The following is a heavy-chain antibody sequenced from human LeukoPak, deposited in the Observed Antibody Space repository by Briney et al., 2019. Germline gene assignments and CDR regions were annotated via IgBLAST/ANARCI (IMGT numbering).Heavy chain of an antibody. CDR2: IYTSGTT. J-gene: IGHJ5*02. CDR1: GGSISGYY. Sequence: ASETLSLTCTVSGGSISGYYWGWIRRPAGRGRGWIGRIYTSGTTNYNPSLKSRVTMSVDTSKNQFSLKLSSVTAADTAVYYCARAVGGENWFDPWGQGTLVTVSS. CDR3: ARAVGGENWFDP. V-gene: IGHV4-4*07. D-gene: IGHD4-23*01.